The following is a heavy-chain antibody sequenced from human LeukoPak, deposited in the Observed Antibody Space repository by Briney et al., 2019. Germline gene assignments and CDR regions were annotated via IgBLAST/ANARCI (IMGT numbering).Heavy chain of an antibody. D-gene: IGHD1-26*01. J-gene: IGHJ1*01. CDR2: IFNGGST. CDR1: GFAVSSNH. V-gene: IGHV3-53*01. Sequence: GGSLRLSCAASGFAVSSNHMNWVRQAPGKGLEWVSVIFNGGSTYYADSVKGRFAISRDNSKNTLYLQMNSLRAEDTAVYYCATSIVGLTYDEHFQHWGQGTLVTVSS. CDR3: ATSIVGLTYDEHFQH.